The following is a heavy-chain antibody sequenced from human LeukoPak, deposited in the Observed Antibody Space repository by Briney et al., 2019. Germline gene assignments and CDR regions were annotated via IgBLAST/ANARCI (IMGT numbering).Heavy chain of an antibody. Sequence: ASVKVSCKASGGTFSSYAISWVRQAPGQGLEWMGGIIPIFGTASYAQKFQGRVTITADESTSTAYMELSSLRSEDTAVYYCARGLPYCSSTSCYYYYGMDVWGQGTTVTVSS. CDR1: GGTFSSYA. CDR3: ARGLPYCSSTSCYYYYGMDV. J-gene: IGHJ6*02. CDR2: IIPIFGTA. D-gene: IGHD2-2*01. V-gene: IGHV1-69*01.